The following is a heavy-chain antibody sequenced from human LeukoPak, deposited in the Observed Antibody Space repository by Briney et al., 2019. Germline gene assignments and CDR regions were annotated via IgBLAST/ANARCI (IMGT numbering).Heavy chain of an antibody. CDR3: AREGSGWSSEYFQH. CDR2: INTNTGNP. CDR1: GYTFTSYA. V-gene: IGHV7-4-1*02. D-gene: IGHD6-19*01. Sequence: GASVKVSCKASGYTFTSYAMNWVRQAPGQGLEWMGWINTNTGNPTYAQGFTGRFVFSLDTSVSTAYLQISSLKAEDTAVYYCAREGSGWSSEYFQHWGQGTLVTVSS. J-gene: IGHJ1*01.